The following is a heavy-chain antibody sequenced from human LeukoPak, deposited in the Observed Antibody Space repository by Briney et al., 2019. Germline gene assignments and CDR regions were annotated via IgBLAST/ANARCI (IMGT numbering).Heavy chain of an antibody. Sequence: GSLRLSCAASGFTFTSYAMSWVRQAPGKVLEWVSAISGSGGSTYRADSVKGRFTISRDNSKNTLYLQMNSLRAEDTAVYYCAKMGVVAARPGTFDYWGQGTLVTVSS. J-gene: IGHJ4*02. CDR3: AKMGVVAARPGTFDY. CDR1: GFTFTSYA. V-gene: IGHV3-23*01. D-gene: IGHD6-6*01. CDR2: ISGSGGST.